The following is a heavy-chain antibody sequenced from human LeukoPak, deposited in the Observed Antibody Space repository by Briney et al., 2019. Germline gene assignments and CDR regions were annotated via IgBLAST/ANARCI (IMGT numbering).Heavy chain of an antibody. CDR3: TRLTAYNSSWYAFDL. D-gene: IGHD6-13*01. Sequence: GGSLRLSCAASGFTFSGSAMHWVRQASGKGLEWVGRIRTKANSYATAYAASVTGRFTISRDDSKNTAYLQMNSPETEDTAVYYCTRLTAYNSSWYAFDLWGQGTMVTVSS. CDR1: GFTFSGSA. CDR2: IRTKANSYAT. V-gene: IGHV3-73*01. J-gene: IGHJ3*01.